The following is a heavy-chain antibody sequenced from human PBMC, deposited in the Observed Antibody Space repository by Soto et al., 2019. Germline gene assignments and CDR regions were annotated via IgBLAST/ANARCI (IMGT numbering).Heavy chain of an antibody. CDR2: IYYSGST. D-gene: IGHD6-6*01. CDR3: ARDSKSNSSWFDP. V-gene: IGHV4-39*07. CDR1: GGSISSSSYY. J-gene: IGHJ5*02. Sequence: SETLSLTCTVSGGSISSSSYYWGWIRQPPGKGLEWIGSIYYSGSTYYNPSLKSRVTISVDTSKNQFSLKLSSVTAADTALYYCARDSKSNSSWFDPWGQGTLVTVSS.